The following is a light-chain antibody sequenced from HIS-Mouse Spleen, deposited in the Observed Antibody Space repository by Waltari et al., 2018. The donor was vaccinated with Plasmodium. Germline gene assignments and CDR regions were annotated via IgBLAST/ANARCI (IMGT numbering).Light chain of an antibody. CDR2: EDS. Sequence: SYELTQPPSVSVSPGQTARITCSGDALPTTSAYWYQQKSGQATVLVIYEDSKRPPGIPERFSGSSSGTMATLTISGAQVEDEADYYCYSTDSSGNHRVFGGGTKLTVL. CDR1: ALPTTS. J-gene: IGLJ3*02. CDR3: YSTDSSGNHRV. V-gene: IGLV3-10*01.